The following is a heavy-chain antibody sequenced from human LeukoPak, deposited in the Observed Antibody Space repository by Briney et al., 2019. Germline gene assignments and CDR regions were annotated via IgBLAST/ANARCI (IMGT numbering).Heavy chain of an antibody. Sequence: ASVKVSCKVSGYTLTELSMHWERQAPGKGLEWMGGFDPEDGETIYAQKFQGRVTMTEDTSTDTAYMELSSLRSEDTAVYYCATGRGYSYGYVDYYYMDVWGKGTTVTVSS. CDR3: ATGRGYSYGYVDYYYMDV. CDR2: FDPEDGET. D-gene: IGHD5-18*01. CDR1: GYTLTELS. J-gene: IGHJ6*03. V-gene: IGHV1-24*01.